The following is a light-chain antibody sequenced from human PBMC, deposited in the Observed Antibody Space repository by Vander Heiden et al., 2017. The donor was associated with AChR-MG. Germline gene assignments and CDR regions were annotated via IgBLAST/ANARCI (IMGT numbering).Light chain of an antibody. V-gene: IGLV2-14*01. Sequence: QSALTQPASVSGSPGPSITIPCTGTSSDVGGYNYVSWYQQRPGKAPKLMIYDVSNRPSGVSNRFSGSKSGNTASLTISGLQAEDEADYYCSSYTSSSTHYVFGTGTKVTVL. J-gene: IGLJ1*01. CDR3: SSYTSSSTHYV. CDR1: SSDVGGYNY. CDR2: DVS.